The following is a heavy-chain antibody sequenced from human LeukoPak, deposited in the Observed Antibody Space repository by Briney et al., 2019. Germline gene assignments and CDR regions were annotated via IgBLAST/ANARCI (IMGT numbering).Heavy chain of an antibody. CDR3: ARDPGFGELLSVGYFDL. D-gene: IGHD3-10*01. Sequence: SETLSLTCTVSGGSISDSYWSWVRQPPGKGLEWVGFVYNGRRTNYNPSLKSRLTMSLNTSKNQFSLRLNSMTTADTAVYYCARDPGFGELLSVGYFDLWGRGILVTVS. V-gene: IGHV4-59*01. CDR1: GGSISDSY. J-gene: IGHJ2*01. CDR2: VYNGRRT.